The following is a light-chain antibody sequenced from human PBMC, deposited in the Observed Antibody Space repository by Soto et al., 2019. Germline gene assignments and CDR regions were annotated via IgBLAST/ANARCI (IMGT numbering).Light chain of an antibody. J-gene: IGLJ1*01. CDR1: SSDVGGYNY. V-gene: IGLV2-14*01. CDR2: DVS. Sequence: QSVLNQPASVSESPGQSITISCTGNSSDVGGYNYVSWYQQHPGKVPKLIIYDVSNRPSGVSNRFSGAKSGNTASLTISGLQAEDEADYYCSSYTSSSTYVFGTGTKVTVL. CDR3: SSYTSSSTYV.